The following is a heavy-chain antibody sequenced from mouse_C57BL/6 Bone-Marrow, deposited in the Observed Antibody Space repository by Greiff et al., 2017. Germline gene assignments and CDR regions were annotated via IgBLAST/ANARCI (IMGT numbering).Heavy chain of an antibody. CDR2: IDPENGDT. CDR3: TTDYYGGSISWFAY. V-gene: IGHV14-4*01. D-gene: IGHD1-1*01. Sequence: VQLQQSGAELVRPGASVKLSCTASGFNIKDDYMHWVKQRPEQGLEWIGWIDPENGDTEYASKFQGKATITADTSSNTAYLQLSSLTSEDTAVYYCTTDYYGGSISWFAYWGQGTLVTVSA. J-gene: IGHJ3*01. CDR1: GFNIKDDY.